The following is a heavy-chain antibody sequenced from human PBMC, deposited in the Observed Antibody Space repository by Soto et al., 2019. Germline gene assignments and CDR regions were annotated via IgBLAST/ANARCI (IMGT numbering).Heavy chain of an antibody. J-gene: IGHJ4*02. D-gene: IGHD3-3*01. CDR2: IYYSGST. CDR3: ARLSRHRRTSITIFGVVTYYFDY. CDR1: GGSISSSSYY. V-gene: IGHV4-39*01. Sequence: SETLSLTCTVSGGSISSSSYYWGWIRQPPGKGLEWIGSIYYSGSTYYNPSLKSRVTISVDTSKNQFSLKLSSVTAADTAVYYCARLSRHRRTSITIFGVVTYYFDYWGQGTLVTVSS.